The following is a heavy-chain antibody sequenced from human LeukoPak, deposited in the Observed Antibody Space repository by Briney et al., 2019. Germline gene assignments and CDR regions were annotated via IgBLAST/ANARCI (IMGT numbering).Heavy chain of an antibody. J-gene: IGHJ4*02. Sequence: SETLSLTCTVSGGSISSSSYYWGWIRQPPGKGLEWIGSIYYSGSTYYNPSLKSRVTISVDTSKDQFSLKLSSVTAADTAVYYCASEVITMVQGVMDYWGQGTLVTVSS. CDR3: ASEVITMVQGVMDY. CDR1: GGSISSSSYY. V-gene: IGHV4-39*01. D-gene: IGHD3-10*01. CDR2: IYYSGST.